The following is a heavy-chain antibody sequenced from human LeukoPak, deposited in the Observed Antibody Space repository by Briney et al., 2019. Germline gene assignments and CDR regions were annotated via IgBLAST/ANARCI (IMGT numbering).Heavy chain of an antibody. Sequence: SETLSLTCTVSGGSISSDYWSWIRQPAGKGLEWIGRIFPSGSTNYNPSLKSRVTMSVDTSKNQFSLKLSSVIAADTAVYYCARDTHDYSRPGVPFDYWGQGTLVTVSS. J-gene: IGHJ4*02. V-gene: IGHV4-4*07. D-gene: IGHD4-11*01. CDR2: IFPSGST. CDR1: GGSISSDY. CDR3: ARDTHDYSRPGVPFDY.